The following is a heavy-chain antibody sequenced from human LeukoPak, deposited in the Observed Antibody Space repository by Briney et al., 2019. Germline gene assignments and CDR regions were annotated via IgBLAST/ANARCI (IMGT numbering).Heavy chain of an antibody. V-gene: IGHV4-59*01. CDR3: TSVTGLNWFDP. J-gene: IGHJ5*02. CDR2: IYYSGST. D-gene: IGHD2/OR15-2a*01. Sequence: SETLSLTCAVYGGSFSGYYWSWIRQPPGKGLEWIGNIYYSGSTNYNPSLKSRVTISVDTSKNQFSLKLSSVTAADTAVYYCTSVTGLNWFDPWGQGTLVTVSS. CDR1: GGSFSGYY.